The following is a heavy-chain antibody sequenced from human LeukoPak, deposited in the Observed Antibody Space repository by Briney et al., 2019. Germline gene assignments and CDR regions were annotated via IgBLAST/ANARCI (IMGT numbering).Heavy chain of an antibody. CDR2: ISYDGSNK. CDR1: GFTFSSYA. J-gene: IGHJ4*02. Sequence: GGSLRLSCAASGFTFSSYAMSWVRQAPGKGLEWVAVISYDGSNKYYADSVKGRFTISRDNSKDTLYLQMNSLRAEDTAVYYCARGRGRSFDYWGQGTLVTVSS. V-gene: IGHV3-30-3*01. CDR3: ARGRGRSFDY.